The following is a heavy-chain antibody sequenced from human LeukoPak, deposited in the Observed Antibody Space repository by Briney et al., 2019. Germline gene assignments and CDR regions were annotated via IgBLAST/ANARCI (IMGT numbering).Heavy chain of an antibody. Sequence: ASVKVSCKGSGYTFTSYGISWVRQAPGQGLEWMGCISADNGNTNYAQKLQGRVTVTTDTSRSTAYMELRSLRSDDTAVYYCARVHIRAPTYDFWSGSGYGLDVWGQGTTVTVSS. CDR2: ISADNGNT. V-gene: IGHV1-18*01. CDR3: ARVHIRAPTYDFWSGSGYGLDV. J-gene: IGHJ6*02. CDR1: GYTFTSYG. D-gene: IGHD3-3*01.